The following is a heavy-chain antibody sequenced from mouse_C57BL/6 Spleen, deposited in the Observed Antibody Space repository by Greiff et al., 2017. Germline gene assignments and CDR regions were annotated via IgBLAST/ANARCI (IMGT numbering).Heavy chain of an antibody. CDR2: IDPSASYT. D-gene: IGHD3-2*02. CDR3: ARSQRRLGYFDY. V-gene: IGHV1-69*01. CDR1: GYTFTSYW. J-gene: IGHJ2*01. Sequence: QVQLQQPGAELVMPGASVKLSCKASGYTFTSYWMHWVKQRPGQGLEWIGEIDPSASYTNYNQKFKGKSTLTVDKSSSTAYMQLSSLTSEDSAVDYWARSQRRLGYFDYWGQGTTLTVSS.